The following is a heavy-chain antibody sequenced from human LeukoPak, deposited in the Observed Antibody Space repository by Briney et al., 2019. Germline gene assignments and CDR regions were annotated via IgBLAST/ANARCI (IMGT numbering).Heavy chain of an antibody. D-gene: IGHD3-16*01. V-gene: IGHV3-7*03. Sequence: SGGSLRLSCAASGFTFSSYWMNWARQAPGKGLEWVASINHNGNVNYYVDSVKGRFPISRDNTKSSLYLQMSNLRAGDTAVYFCARGGGLDVWGQGATVTVSS. CDR1: GFTFSSYW. CDR3: ARGGGLDV. J-gene: IGHJ6*02. CDR2: INHNGNVN.